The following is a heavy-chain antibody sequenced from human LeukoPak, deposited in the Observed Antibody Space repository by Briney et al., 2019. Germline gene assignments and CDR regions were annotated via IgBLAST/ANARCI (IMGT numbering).Heavy chain of an antibody. V-gene: IGHV4-4*07. CDR2: IHTSRNT. J-gene: IGHJ4*02. Sequence: SETLSLTCTVSGGSTSNYFCTWIRQSAGKGLEWIGRIHTSRNTNYNPSLKSRVSMSVDTSNNQFSLKLSSVIAADTAVYYCARDPEGHGKYFDYWGQGALVTVSS. D-gene: IGHD1-14*01. CDR3: ARDPEGHGKYFDY. CDR1: GGSTSNYF.